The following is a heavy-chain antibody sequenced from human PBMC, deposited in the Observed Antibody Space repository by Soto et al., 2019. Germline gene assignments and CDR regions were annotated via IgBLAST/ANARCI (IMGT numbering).Heavy chain of an antibody. V-gene: IGHV4-59*01. CDR2: IYYSGST. J-gene: IGHJ5*01. Sequence: SETLSLTCTVSGGSISSYYWSWIRQPPGKGLEWIGYIYYSGSTNYNPSLKSRVTISVDTSKNQFSLKLSSVTAADTAVYYCASYHDDYSNLFDLWARGTLVPVSS. CDR3: ASYHDDYSNLFDL. CDR1: GGSISSYY. D-gene: IGHD4-4*01.